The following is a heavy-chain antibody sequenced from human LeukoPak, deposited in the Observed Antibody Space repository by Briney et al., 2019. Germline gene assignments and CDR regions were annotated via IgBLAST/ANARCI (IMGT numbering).Heavy chain of an antibody. CDR2: IHPSGSP. J-gene: IGHJ4*02. D-gene: IGHD5-24*01. CDR3: ARGEDCYKCGNY. CDR1: GGSFSGYF. V-gene: IGHV4-34*01. Sequence: SETLSLTCGVYGGSFSGYFWTWIRQPPGKGLEWIGEIHPSGSPSYNPSLESRVTISVDTSKNQFSLKMSSVTAADTALYYCARGEDCYKCGNYWGQGTLVTVSS.